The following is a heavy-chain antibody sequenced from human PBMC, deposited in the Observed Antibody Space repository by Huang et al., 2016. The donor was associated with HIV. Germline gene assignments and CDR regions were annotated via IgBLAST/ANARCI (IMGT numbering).Heavy chain of an antibody. V-gene: IGHV4-39*01. CDR3: ASQHIGAAATWC. J-gene: IGHJ4*02. Sequence: QLQLQESGPGQVKPSETLSLTCTVHGDFISSTNYYWVWICQSPGKGLEWVGWVYQSGSTNDNPSLKSRVTLSVDTARNQFSLRLNSVTASDTAVYYCASQHIGAAATWCWGRGTQVAVSS. CDR2: VYQSGST. CDR1: GDFISSTNYY. D-gene: IGHD6-13*01.